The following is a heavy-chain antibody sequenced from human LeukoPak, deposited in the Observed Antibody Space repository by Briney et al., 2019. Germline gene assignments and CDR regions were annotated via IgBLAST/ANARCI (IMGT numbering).Heavy chain of an antibody. CDR2: IHTRSGGT. CDR3: AKEPHSSGWYWRWSD. CDR1: GYTFTDFY. D-gene: IGHD6-19*01. J-gene: IGHJ4*02. Sequence: ASVKVSCKASGYTFTDFYMHWIRQAPGQGLEWMGWIHTRSGGTNSAQKFQDRLTMTRDTSISTIYMELNSLRSDDTAVYYCAKEPHSSGWYWRWSDWGQGTLVTVSS. V-gene: IGHV1-2*02.